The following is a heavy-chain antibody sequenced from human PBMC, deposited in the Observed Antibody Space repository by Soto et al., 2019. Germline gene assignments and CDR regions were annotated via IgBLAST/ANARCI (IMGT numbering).Heavy chain of an antibody. V-gene: IGHV1-69*13. CDR1: GGTFSSYA. J-gene: IGHJ3*02. Sequence: ASVKVSCKASGGTFSSYAISWVRQAPGQGLEWMGGIIPIFGTANYAQKFQGRVTITADESTSTAYMELSSLRSEDTAVYYCARGMSTVVTDYGYDAFDIWGQGTMVHRLL. CDR2: IIPIFGTA. D-gene: IGHD4-17*01. CDR3: ARGMSTVVTDYGYDAFDI.